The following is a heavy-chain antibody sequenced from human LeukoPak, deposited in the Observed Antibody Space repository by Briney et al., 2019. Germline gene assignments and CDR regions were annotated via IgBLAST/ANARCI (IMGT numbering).Heavy chain of an antibody. CDR3: AKTNGYYSD. Sequence: GGSLRLSGAAAGFTFSSYGMNWVRQAPGKGLEWVSGISGSGGTTYYADSVTGRFTISRDNSKNSLSLQVSRLRAEDTAVYYCAKTNGYYSDWGQGTLVTVYS. J-gene: IGHJ4*02. V-gene: IGHV3-23*01. D-gene: IGHD3-22*01. CDR2: ISGSGGTT. CDR1: GFTFSSYG.